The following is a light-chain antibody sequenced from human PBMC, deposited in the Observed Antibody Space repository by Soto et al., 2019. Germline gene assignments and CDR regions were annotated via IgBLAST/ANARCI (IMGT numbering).Light chain of an antibody. J-gene: IGKJ1*01. CDR3: QQYNSWLWT. CDR2: DAS. V-gene: IGKV3-20*01. CDR1: QTVNSRF. Sequence: IVLTQSPDTLSLSPGERATLSCRASQTVNSRFLAWYQQKPGQAPRLLIYDASNRATGIPARFSGSGSGTDFTLTISRLEREDFAVYYCQQYNSWLWTFGQGTKVDI.